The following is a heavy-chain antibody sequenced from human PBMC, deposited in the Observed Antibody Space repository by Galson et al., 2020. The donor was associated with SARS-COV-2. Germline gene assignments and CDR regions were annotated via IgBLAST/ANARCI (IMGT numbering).Heavy chain of an antibody. J-gene: IGHJ4*02. V-gene: IGHV1-3*01. D-gene: IGHD6-6*01. Sequence: ASVKVSCKASGYTFTSYAMHWVRQAPGQRLKWMGWINAGNGNTKYSQKFQGRVTITRDTSASTAYMELSSLRSEDTAVYYCARETSIAAHYFDYWGQGTLVTVSS. CDR1: GYTFTSYA. CDR3: ARETSIAAHYFDY. CDR2: INAGNGNT.